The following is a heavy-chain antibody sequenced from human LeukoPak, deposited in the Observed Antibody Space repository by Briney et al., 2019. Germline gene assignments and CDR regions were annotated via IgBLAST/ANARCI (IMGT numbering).Heavy chain of an antibody. J-gene: IGHJ4*02. CDR1: GYSFTSYD. CDR3: ATVASSGWFEGREARYFDY. V-gene: IGHV1-8*02. D-gene: IGHD6-19*01. CDR2: MNPNSGNT. Sequence: ASVKVSCKASGYSFTSYDINWVRHATGQGLEWMGWMNPNSGNTGYAQKFQGRVTMTEDTSTDTAYMELSSLRSEDTAVYYCATVASSGWFEGREARYFDYWGQGTLVTVSS.